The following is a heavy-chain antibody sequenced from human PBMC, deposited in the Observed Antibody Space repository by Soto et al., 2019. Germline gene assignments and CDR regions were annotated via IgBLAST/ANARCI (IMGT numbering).Heavy chain of an antibody. CDR2: ISYDGSNK. J-gene: IGHJ6*02. V-gene: IGHV3-30*18. Sequence: LRLSCAASGFTFSSYGMHWVRQAPGKGLEWVAVISYDGSNKYYADSVKGRFTISRDNSKNTLYLQMNSLRAEDTAVYYCAKDVEALARVGGMDVWGQGTTVTVSS. CDR3: AKDVEALARVGGMDV. CDR1: GFTFSSYG. D-gene: IGHD6-6*01.